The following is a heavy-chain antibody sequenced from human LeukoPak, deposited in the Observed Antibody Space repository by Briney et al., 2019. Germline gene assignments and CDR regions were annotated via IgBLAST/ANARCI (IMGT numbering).Heavy chain of an antibody. CDR3: ARTVCYASGPTDCVVFDY. J-gene: IGHJ4*02. V-gene: IGHV4-30-2*01. CDR1: AGSISSGGYS. CDR2: IYHSGST. D-gene: IGHD3-10*01. Sequence: SETLSLTCAVSAGSISSGGYSWSWIRQPPGKGLEWIGYIYHSGSTYYNPSLKSRVTISVDRSKNQFSLRLSSVTAADTAVFYCARTVCYASGPTDCVVFDYRGQGTLVTVSS.